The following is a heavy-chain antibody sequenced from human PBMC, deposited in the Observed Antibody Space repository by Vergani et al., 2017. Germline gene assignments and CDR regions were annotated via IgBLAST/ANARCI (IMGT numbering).Heavy chain of an antibody. Sequence: QVQLVESGGGVVQPGRSLRLSCAASGFTFSSYGMHWVRQAPGKGLEWVAVISYDGSNKYYADSVKGRFTISRDNSKTTLYLQMNSLRAEDTAVYYCAKMPHGDYYYGMDGWGQGP. D-gene: IGHD4-17*01. J-gene: IGHJ6*02. CDR2: ISYDGSNK. CDR3: AKMPHGDYYYGMDG. CDR1: GFTFSSYG. V-gene: IGHV3-30*18.